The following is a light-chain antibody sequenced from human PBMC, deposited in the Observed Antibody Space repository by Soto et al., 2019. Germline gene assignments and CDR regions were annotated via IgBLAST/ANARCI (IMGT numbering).Light chain of an antibody. Sequence: QSVLTQSPSASASLGASVKLTCTLSSGHSSYAIAWHQQQPEKGPRYLMKLNSDGSHSKGDGILDRFSGSSSGAERYLTISSLQSEDEADYYCQTWGTGIVVFGGGTKVTVL. V-gene: IGLV4-69*01. CDR3: QTWGTGIVV. J-gene: IGLJ2*01. CDR1: SGHSSYA. CDR2: LNSDGSH.